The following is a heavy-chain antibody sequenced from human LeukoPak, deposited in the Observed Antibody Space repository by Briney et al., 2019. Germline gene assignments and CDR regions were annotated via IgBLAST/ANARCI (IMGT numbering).Heavy chain of an antibody. CDR1: GGSFSGYY. Sequence: PSETLSLTCAVYGGSFSGYYWSWIRQPPGKGLEWIGEINHSGSTNYNPSLKSRVTISVDTSKNQFSLKLSSVTAADTAVYYCARGRSGDSSEGMDYWGQGTLDTVSS. D-gene: IGHD3-22*01. V-gene: IGHV4-34*01. CDR2: INHSGST. CDR3: ARGRSGDSSEGMDY. J-gene: IGHJ4*02.